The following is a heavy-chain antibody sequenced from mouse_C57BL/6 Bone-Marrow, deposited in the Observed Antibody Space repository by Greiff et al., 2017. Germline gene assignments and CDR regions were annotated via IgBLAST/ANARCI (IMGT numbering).Heavy chain of an antibody. CDR1: GYTFTNYW. Sequence: QVQLQQSGAELVRPGTSVKMSCKASGYTFTNYWIGWAKQRPGHGLEWIGDIYPGGGYTNYNEKFKGKATLTADTSSSTAYMQFSSLTSEDSAIYYCARRRYWYFDVWGTGTTVTVSS. CDR2: IYPGGGYT. CDR3: ARRRYWYFDV. V-gene: IGHV1-63*01. J-gene: IGHJ1*03.